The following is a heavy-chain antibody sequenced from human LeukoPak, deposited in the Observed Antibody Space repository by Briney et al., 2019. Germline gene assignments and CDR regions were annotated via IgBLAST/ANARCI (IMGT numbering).Heavy chain of an antibody. CDR3: ARGAMAGYDSSGYYYPHAFDI. D-gene: IGHD3-22*01. J-gene: IGHJ3*02. V-gene: IGHV1-69*05. CDR1: GGTFSSYA. Sequence: SVKVSCKASGGTFSSYAISWVRQAPGQGLEWMGGIIPIFGTANYAQKFQGRVTITTDESTSPAYMELSSLRSEDTAVYYCARGAMAGYDSSGYYYPHAFDIWGQGTMVTVSS. CDR2: IIPIFGTA.